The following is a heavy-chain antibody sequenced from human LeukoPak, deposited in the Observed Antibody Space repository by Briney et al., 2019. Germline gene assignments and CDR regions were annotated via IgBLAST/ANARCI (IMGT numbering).Heavy chain of an antibody. D-gene: IGHD4-17*01. CDR3: ARDRLAFDDGFDY. J-gene: IGHJ4*02. Sequence: PGGSLRLSCAASGFTFGSYSMNWVRQAPGKGLEWVSSISSSSSYIYYADSVKGRFTISRDNAKNSLYLQMNSLRAEDTAVYYCARDRLAFDDGFDYWGQGTLVTVSS. V-gene: IGHV3-21*01. CDR2: ISSSSSYI. CDR1: GFTFGSYS.